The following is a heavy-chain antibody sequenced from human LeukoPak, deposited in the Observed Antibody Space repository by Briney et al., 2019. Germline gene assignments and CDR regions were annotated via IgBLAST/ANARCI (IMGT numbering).Heavy chain of an antibody. CDR2: IFYNGST. CDR1: GGSMSSHY. Sequence: SETLSLNCTVSGGSMSSHYWSWIRQPPGKELEWIGNIFYNGSTNYNPSFKSRVTISVDTSMSQFFLKLNSVTAADTAVYYCARALGFGDYYYYLDVWGKGTTITVSS. CDR3: ARALGFGDYYYYLDV. J-gene: IGHJ6*03. V-gene: IGHV4-59*11. D-gene: IGHD3-10*01.